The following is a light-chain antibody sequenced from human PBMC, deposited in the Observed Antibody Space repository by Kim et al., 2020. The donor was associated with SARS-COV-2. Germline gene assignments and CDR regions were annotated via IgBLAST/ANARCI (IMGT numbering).Light chain of an antibody. J-gene: IGKJ4*01. CDR1: QTISTS. V-gene: IGKV1-39*01. CDR2: GAS. Sequence: SASVGDRVTITCRASQTISTSLNWYQRKPGKAPKLLIYGASNLQSGVPSRFSGSGSGTDFTLTIRSLQPEDFAGYYCQQTYSIPLTFGGGTKLEI. CDR3: QQTYSIPLT.